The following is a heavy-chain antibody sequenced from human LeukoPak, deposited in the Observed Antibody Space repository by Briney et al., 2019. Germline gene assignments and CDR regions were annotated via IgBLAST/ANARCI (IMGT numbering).Heavy chain of an antibody. J-gene: IGHJ4*02. CDR1: GFSFTNYW. CDR2: ISSSSSTI. V-gene: IGHV3-48*02. Sequence: QSGGSLRLSCAASGFSFTNYWMNWVRQAPGKGLEWVSHISSSSSTIYYADSVKGRLTISRDNAKNSLYLQMNSLRDEDTAVYYCARGGWNYWGQGTLVTVSS. D-gene: IGHD3-22*01. CDR3: ARGGWNY.